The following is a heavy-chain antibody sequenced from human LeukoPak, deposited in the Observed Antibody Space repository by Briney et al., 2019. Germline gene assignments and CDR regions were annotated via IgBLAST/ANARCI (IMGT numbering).Heavy chain of an antibody. V-gene: IGHV1-2*02. CDR1: GYTFTGYY. D-gene: IGHD1-26*01. CDR3: ARDLKEAGATLDY. CDR2: INPNSGGT. Sequence: GASVKVSCKASGYTFTGYYMHWVRLAPGQGLEWMGWINPNSGGTNYAQKFQGRVTMTRDTSISTAYMELSRLRSDDTAVYYCARDLKEAGATLDYWGQGTLVTVSS. J-gene: IGHJ4*02.